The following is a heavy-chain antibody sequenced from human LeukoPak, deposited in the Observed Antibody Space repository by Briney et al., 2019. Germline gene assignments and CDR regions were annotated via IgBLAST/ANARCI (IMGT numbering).Heavy chain of an antibody. J-gene: IGHJ4*02. D-gene: IGHD3/OR15-3a*01. Sequence: PGGSLRLSCAASGFSLSSYWMSWVRQAPGKGLEWVANIKEGGTEKAYVDSVKGRLTISRDNAKNPLYLQMNSLRVEDTAVYYCARGGSWTGSFTDFDYWGQGTLGTVSS. CDR3: ARGGSWTGSFTDFDY. CDR1: GFSLSSYW. V-gene: IGHV3-7*03. CDR2: IKEGGTEK.